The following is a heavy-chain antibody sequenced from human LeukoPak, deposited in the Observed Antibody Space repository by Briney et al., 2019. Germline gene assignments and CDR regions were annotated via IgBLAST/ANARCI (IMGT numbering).Heavy chain of an antibody. V-gene: IGHV3-30-3*01. CDR1: EFTFSDYA. CDR3: ARSGGLQKFDY. D-gene: IGHD4-11*01. CDR2: ISYDGNTI. J-gene: IGHJ4*02. Sequence: GGSLRLSCAASEFTFSDYALHWVRQAPGKGLQWVAVISYDGNTIHYADSVKGRFIISRDTSKNTLYLQMNSLRAEDTAVYYCARSGGLQKFDYWGQGTLVTVSS.